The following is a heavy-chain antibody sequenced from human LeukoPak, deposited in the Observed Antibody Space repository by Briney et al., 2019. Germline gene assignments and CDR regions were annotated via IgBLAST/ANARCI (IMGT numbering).Heavy chain of an antibody. J-gene: IGHJ5*02. CDR1: GGSISSGGYY. V-gene: IGHV4-31*03. CDR3: ASRQYDFWSGRPGGGFDP. CDR2: IYYSGST. Sequence: SETLSLTCTVSGGSISSGGYYWSWIRQHPGKGLEWIGYIYYSGSTYYNPSLKSRVTISVDASKNQFSLKLSSVTAADTAVYYCASRQYDFWSGRPGGGFDPWGQGTLATVSS. D-gene: IGHD3-3*01.